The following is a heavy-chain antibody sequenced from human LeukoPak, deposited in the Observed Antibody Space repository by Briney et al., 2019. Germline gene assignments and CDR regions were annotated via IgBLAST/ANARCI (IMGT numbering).Heavy chain of an antibody. Sequence: ASVTVSCKASGYTFTIYGISWVRQAPGQGLEWMGWISAYNGNTNYAQKLQGRVTITTDTSTSTAYMELRSLRSNDTDVYYCARGSSGWSLYFDYWGQGTLVTVSS. CDR2: ISAYNGNT. CDR3: ARGSSGWSLYFDY. CDR1: GYTFTIYG. J-gene: IGHJ4*02. V-gene: IGHV1-18*01. D-gene: IGHD6-19*01.